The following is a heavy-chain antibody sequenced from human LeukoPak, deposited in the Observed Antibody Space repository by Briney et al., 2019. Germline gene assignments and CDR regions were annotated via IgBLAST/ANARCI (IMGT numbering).Heavy chain of an antibody. V-gene: IGHV3-23*01. J-gene: IGHJ6*02. D-gene: IGHD5-12*01. CDR3: AKDPRNYGYTSRAYGMDV. CDR1: GFTFSSYA. Sequence: PGGSLRLSCAASGFTFSSYAMSWVRQAPGKGLEWVSAISGSGGSTYYADSVEGRFTISRDNSKNTLYLQMNSLRAEDTAVYYCAKDPRNYGYTSRAYGMDVWGQGTTVTVSS. CDR2: ISGSGGST.